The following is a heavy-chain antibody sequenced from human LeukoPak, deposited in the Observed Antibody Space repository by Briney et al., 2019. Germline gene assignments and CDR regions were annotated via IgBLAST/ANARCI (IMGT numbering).Heavy chain of an antibody. V-gene: IGHV3-15*01. J-gene: IGHJ4*02. Sequence: GGSLRLSCAASGFTFSNAWMSWVRQAPGKGLEWVGRIKSKTDGGTTDYAAPVKGRFTISRDDSKNTLYLQMNSLKTEDTAVYYCTTDGQGEYSPSFDYWGQGTLATVSS. CDR2: IKSKTDGGTT. D-gene: IGHD5-18*01. CDR1: GFTFSNAW. CDR3: TTDGQGEYSPSFDY.